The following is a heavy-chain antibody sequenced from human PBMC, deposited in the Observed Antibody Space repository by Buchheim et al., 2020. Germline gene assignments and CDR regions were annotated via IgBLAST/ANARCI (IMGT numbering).Heavy chain of an antibody. D-gene: IGHD6-19*01. CDR2: ISYDGSNK. V-gene: IGHV3-30*18. J-gene: IGHJ6*02. CDR3: AKDGGSGWGGGMDV. Sequence: QVQLVESGGGVVQPGRSLRLSCAASGFTFSSYGMNWVRQAPGKGLEWVAVISYDGSNKYYANSVKGRFTISRDNSKKTLYLQMNSLRAEDAAVYYCAKDGGSGWGGGMDVGGQGTT. CDR1: GFTFSSYG.